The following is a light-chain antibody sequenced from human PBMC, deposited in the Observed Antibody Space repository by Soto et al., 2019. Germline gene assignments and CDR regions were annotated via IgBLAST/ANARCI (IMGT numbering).Light chain of an antibody. J-gene: IGKJ4*01. CDR3: QQRSNFPLT. Sequence: EIVLTQSPATLSLSPGERATLSCRASQSVSSYLAWYQQKPGQAPRLLIYDASNRATGIPARFSGSGSGTEFTLPICSLEPEDFAVYYCQQRSNFPLTFGGGTKVEIK. CDR2: DAS. V-gene: IGKV3-11*01. CDR1: QSVSSY.